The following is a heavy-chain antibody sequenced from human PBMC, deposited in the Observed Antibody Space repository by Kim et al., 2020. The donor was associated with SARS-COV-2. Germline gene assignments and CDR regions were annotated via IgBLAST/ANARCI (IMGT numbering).Heavy chain of an antibody. D-gene: IGHD2-15*01. V-gene: IGHV4-30-4*01. J-gene: IGHJ4*02. CDR1: GGSISSGDYY. Sequence: SETLSLTCTVSGGSISSGDYYWSWIRQPPGKGLEWIGYIYYSGSTYYNPSLKRRVTISVDTSKNQFSLKLSPATAAATAAYYCKSGGKADYWSQGALDT. CDR2: IYYSGST. CDR3: KSGGKADY.